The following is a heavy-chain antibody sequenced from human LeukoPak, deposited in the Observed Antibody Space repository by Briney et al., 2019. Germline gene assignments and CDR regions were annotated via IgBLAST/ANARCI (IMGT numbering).Heavy chain of an antibody. CDR1: GFTFSSYG. D-gene: IGHD3-10*02. CDR2: ISYDGSNK. Sequence: PGGSLRLSCAASGFTFSSYGMHWVRQAPGKGLEWVAVISYDGSNKYYADSVKGRFTISRDNSKNTLYLQMNSLRAEDTAVYYCAKDRGSSVPLYYFDYWGQGTLVIVSS. CDR3: AKDRGSSVPLYYFDY. V-gene: IGHV3-30*18. J-gene: IGHJ4*02.